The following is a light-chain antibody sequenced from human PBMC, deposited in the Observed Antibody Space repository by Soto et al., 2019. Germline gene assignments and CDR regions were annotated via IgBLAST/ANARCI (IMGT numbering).Light chain of an antibody. CDR3: QSYDSSLSGSVV. Sequence: QAVVTQPPSVSGAPGQRVTISCTGSSSNIGAGYDVHWYQQLPGTAPKLLIYGNNNWPSGVPDRFSGSKSGTSASLAITGLQAEDEADYYCQSYDSSLSGSVVFGGGTKLTVL. CDR2: GNN. V-gene: IGLV1-40*01. CDR1: SSNIGAGYD. J-gene: IGLJ2*01.